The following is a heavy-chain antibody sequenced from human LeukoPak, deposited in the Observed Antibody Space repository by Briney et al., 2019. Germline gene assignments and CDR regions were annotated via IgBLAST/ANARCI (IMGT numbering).Heavy chain of an antibody. V-gene: IGHV1-18*01. D-gene: IGHD3-10*01. CDR2: ISPYNGNT. Sequence: ASVKVSCKASGYDFTSVGITWVRRAPGQGLEWMGWISPYNGNTNYAQKLQGRVTMTTDTSTSTAYMELRSLRSDDTAVYYCARVPHYYGSGSSGFDYWGQGTLVTVSS. J-gene: IGHJ4*02. CDR3: ARVPHYYGSGSSGFDY. CDR1: GYDFTSVG.